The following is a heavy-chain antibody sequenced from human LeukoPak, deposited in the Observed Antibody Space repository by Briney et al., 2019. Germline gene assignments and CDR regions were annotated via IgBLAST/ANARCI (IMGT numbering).Heavy chain of an antibody. CDR3: ARHSKLVVVTPYYGLDV. Sequence: SETLSLTCTVSGGSISSSSYYWGWIRQPPGKGLEWIASIYYTGTTFYNPSLKSRLTISVDTSKNQFSLNVNSVTVADTAVYYCARHSKLVVVTPYYGLDVWGQGTTVTVSS. CDR1: GGSISSSSYY. D-gene: IGHD3-22*01. CDR2: IYYTGTT. J-gene: IGHJ6*02. V-gene: IGHV4-39*01.